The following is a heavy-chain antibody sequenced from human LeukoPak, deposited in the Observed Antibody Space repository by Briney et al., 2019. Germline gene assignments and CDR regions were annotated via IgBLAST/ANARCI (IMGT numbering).Heavy chain of an antibody. Sequence: PSETLSLTCAVYGGSFSGYYWSWIRQPPGKGLEWIGEINHSGSTNYNPSLKSRVTISVDTSKNQFSLKLSSVTAADTAVYYCARGDIAATGTFDYWGQGTLVTVFS. CDR1: GGSFSGYY. V-gene: IGHV4-34*01. CDR3: ARGDIAATGTFDY. CDR2: INHSGST. D-gene: IGHD6-13*01. J-gene: IGHJ4*02.